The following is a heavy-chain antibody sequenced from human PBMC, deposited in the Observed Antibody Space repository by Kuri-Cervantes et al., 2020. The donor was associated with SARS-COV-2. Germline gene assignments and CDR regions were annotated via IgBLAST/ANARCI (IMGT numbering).Heavy chain of an antibody. Sequence: ASVKVSCKVSGYTLTELSMHWVRQAPGKGLEWMGGFDPEDGETIYAQKLQGRVTMTTDTSTSTAYMELRSLRSDDTAVYYCARGLLAAAPIGAFDIWGQGTMVTVSS. V-gene: IGHV1-24*01. D-gene: IGHD6-13*01. CDR1: GYTLTELS. CDR3: ARGLLAAAPIGAFDI. CDR2: FDPEDGET. J-gene: IGHJ3*02.